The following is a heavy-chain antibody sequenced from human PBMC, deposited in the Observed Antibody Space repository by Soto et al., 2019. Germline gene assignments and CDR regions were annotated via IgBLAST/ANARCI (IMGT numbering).Heavy chain of an antibody. CDR2: INQDGGQK. J-gene: IGHJ1*01. V-gene: IGHV3-7*01. CDR1: GIRFTSSW. D-gene: IGHD3-16*01. CDR3: VSWADAADEDYFHH. Sequence: GGSLRLSCAASGIRFTSSWMSWVRQAPGKGLEWVAHINQDGGQKYYVDSAKGRFTISRDNAKTSLYLQMNSRRAEDTAVFYCVSWADAADEDYFHHWGQGTLVTVSS.